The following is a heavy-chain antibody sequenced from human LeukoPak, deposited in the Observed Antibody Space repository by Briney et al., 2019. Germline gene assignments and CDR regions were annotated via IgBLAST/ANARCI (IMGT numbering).Heavy chain of an antibody. J-gene: IGHJ6*02. V-gene: IGHV1-69*04. CDR1: GGTFSSYA. CDR2: IIPILGIA. CDR3: ARSAYGERWLPYYYYYGMDV. D-gene: IGHD5-24*01. Sequence: SVKVSCKASGGTFSSYAISWVRQAPGQGLEWMGRIIPILGIANYAQKFQGRVTITADKSTSTAYMELSSLRSGDTAVYYCARSAYGERWLPYYYYYGMDVWGQGTTVTVSS.